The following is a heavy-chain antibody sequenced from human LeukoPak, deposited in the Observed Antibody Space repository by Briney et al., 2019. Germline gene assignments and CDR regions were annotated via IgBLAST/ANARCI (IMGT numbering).Heavy chain of an antibody. J-gene: IGHJ4*02. CDR2: ISWHGSTT. Sequence: GGSLRLSCAASGFTFDDYTMHWVRQAPGKGLEWVSLISWHGSTTKYADSVKGRFTISRDNLKNSLSLQMDSLGPEDTALYYCAKDIGDSVGYNYFDSWGQGTLVTVSS. V-gene: IGHV3-43*01. CDR1: GFTFDDYT. CDR3: AKDIGDSVGYNYFDS. D-gene: IGHD3-22*01.